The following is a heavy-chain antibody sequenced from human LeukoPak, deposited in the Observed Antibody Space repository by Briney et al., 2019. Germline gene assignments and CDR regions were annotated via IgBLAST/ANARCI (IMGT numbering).Heavy chain of an antibody. Sequence: GGSLRLSCAASGFTFSSYGMHWVRQAPGKGLEWVAVIWYDGSNKYYADSVKGRFTISRDNSKNTLYLQMNSLRAEDTAVYYCARDMDTVTTSLADYWGQGTLVTVSS. CDR2: IWYDGSNK. CDR3: ARDMDTVTTSLADY. D-gene: IGHD4-17*01. CDR1: GFTFSSYG. J-gene: IGHJ4*02. V-gene: IGHV3-33*01.